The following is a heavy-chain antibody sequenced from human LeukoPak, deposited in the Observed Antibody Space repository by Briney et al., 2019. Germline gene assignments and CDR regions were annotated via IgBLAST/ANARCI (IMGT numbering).Heavy chain of an antibody. J-gene: IGHJ5*02. CDR2: IKQDGSEK. V-gene: IGHV3-7*01. CDR1: GFTFSSYG. CDR3: ARDPGPLKYYYDSSGYNL. D-gene: IGHD3-22*01. Sequence: GGSLRLSCAASGFTFSSYGMSWVRQAPGKGLEWVANIKQDGSEKYYVDSVKGRFTISRDNAKNSLYLQMNSLRAEDTAVYYCARDPGPLKYYYDSSGYNLWGQGTLVTVSS.